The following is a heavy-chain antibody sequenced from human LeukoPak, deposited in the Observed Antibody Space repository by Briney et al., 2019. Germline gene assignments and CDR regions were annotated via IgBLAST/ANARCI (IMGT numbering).Heavy chain of an antibody. D-gene: IGHD6-19*01. CDR1: GFTFSSYW. CDR3: ATLAVDYYFDY. CDR2: IKQDGSEK. Sequence: GGSLRLSCAASGFTFSSYWMSWVRQAPEKGLEWVANIKQDGSEKYYVDSVKGRFTISRDNAKNSLYLQMNSLRAEDTAVYYCATLAVDYYFDYWGQGTLVTVSS. V-gene: IGHV3-7*01. J-gene: IGHJ4*02.